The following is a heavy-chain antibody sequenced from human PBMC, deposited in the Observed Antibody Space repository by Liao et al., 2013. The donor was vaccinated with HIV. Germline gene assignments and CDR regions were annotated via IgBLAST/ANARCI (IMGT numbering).Heavy chain of an antibody. Sequence: QVQLRQWGAGLLRPSETLSLTCAVYSGSFSGHYWNWIRQSPGKGLEWIGEINHGGTANYNPSLESRVNILVDRSKNQFSLKVTSLTSADTAVYYCVRGTGRSSWPMADHWGQGTLVTVSS. V-gene: IGHV4-34*02. CDR1: SGSFSGHY. J-gene: IGHJ4*02. CDR3: VRGTGRSSWPMADH. D-gene: IGHD6-13*01. CDR2: INHGGTA.